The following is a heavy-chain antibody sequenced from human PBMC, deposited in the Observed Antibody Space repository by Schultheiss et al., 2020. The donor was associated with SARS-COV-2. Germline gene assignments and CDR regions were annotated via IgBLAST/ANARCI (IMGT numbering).Heavy chain of an antibody. D-gene: IGHD1-1*01. J-gene: IGHJ4*02. V-gene: IGHV3-73*01. CDR3: AREGGTRYFDY. CDR2: IRSKANSYAT. Sequence: GSLKISCAASGFTFSGSAMHWVRQASGKGLEWVGRIRSKANSYATAYAASVKGRFTISRDDSKNTAYLQMNSLKTEDTAVYYCAREGGTRYFDYWGQGTLVTVSS. CDR1: GFTFSGSA.